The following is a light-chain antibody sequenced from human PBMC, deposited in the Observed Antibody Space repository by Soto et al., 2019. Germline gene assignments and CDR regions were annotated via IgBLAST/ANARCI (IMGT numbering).Light chain of an antibody. Sequence: QSLLTLPPSVCGAPGQRVSISCTGSTSNIGAPYDVHWYQHLPGTATKLLIYGENNRPSGVPDRFSGSKSGTSASLAITRLQAEDEADYYCQSYDISLHNYVFGTGTKVTVL. J-gene: IGLJ1*01. CDR1: TSNIGAPYD. V-gene: IGLV1-40*01. CDR3: QSYDISLHNYV. CDR2: GEN.